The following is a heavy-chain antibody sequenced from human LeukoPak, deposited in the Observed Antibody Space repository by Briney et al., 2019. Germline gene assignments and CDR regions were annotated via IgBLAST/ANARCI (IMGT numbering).Heavy chain of an antibody. V-gene: IGHV3-21*01. Sequence: GGSLRLSCAASGFTFSSYSMTWVRRAPGKGLEWVSSISSSSNYIYYADSVKGRFTISRDNAKNSLYLQMNSLRAEDTAVYYCARDLPYCSSTGCYVSWGQGILVTVSS. CDR2: ISSSSNYI. CDR3: ARDLPYCSSTGCYVS. J-gene: IGHJ5*02. CDR1: GFTFSSYS. D-gene: IGHD2-2*01.